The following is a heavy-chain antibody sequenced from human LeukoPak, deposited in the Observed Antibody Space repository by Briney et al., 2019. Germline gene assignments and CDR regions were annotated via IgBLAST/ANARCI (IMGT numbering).Heavy chain of an antibody. CDR3: ARVGAPLLLYFDWLSNFDW. V-gene: IGHV1-2*06. CDR1: GYTFTGYY. Sequence: ASVKVSCKASGYTFTGYYMHWVRQAPGQGLEWMGRINPNSGGTNYAQKFQGRVTMTRNTSISTAYMELSRLRSDDTAVYYCARVGAPLLLYFDWLSNFDWWGQGTLVTVSS. D-gene: IGHD3-9*01. J-gene: IGHJ4*02. CDR2: INPNSGGT.